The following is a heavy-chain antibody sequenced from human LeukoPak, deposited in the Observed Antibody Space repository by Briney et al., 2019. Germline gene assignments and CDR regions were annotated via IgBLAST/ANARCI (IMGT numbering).Heavy chain of an antibody. CDR1: GYTFTSYG. V-gene: IGHV1-18*01. J-gene: IGHJ6*02. D-gene: IGHD3-10*01. CDR3: ARDYGSGSYSVYGMDI. CDR2: ISAYNGNT. Sequence: ASVKVSCKASGYTFTSYGISWVRQAPGQGLEWMGWISAYNGNTNYAQKLQGRVTMTTDTSTSTAYMELRSLRSDDTAVYYCARDYGSGSYSVYGMDIWGQGTTVTVSS.